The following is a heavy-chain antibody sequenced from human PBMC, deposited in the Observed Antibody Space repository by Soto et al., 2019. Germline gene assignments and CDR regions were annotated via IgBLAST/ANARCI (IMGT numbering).Heavy chain of an antibody. Sequence: PWGSLRLSCAASGLTFSNFWMVWLRQAPGKGPEWGANIKQDGTESYYVDSVKGRFTISRDNAKNSLYLQMNSLRAEDTAVYYCARGSLWNGCQFFDYWGQGTRVTVSS. D-gene: IGHD3-3*01. V-gene: IGHV3-7*01. J-gene: IGHJ4*02. CDR3: ARGSLWNGCQFFDY. CDR1: GLTFSNFW. CDR2: IKQDGTES.